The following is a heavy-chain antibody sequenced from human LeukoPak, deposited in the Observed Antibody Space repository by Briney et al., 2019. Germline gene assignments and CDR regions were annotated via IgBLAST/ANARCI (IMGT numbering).Heavy chain of an antibody. CDR2: LCGSGGST. CDR3: ANRGGTVVVPY. J-gene: IGHJ4*02. CDR1: GFTFSSYA. D-gene: IGHD3-22*01. Sequence: PGGSLRLSCAASGFTFSSYAMSWVRQAPGKGLEWVSALCGSGGSTYYAAPVKGRLTISKDNSKNTLYLQMNSLRAEDTAVYYCANRGGTVVVPYWGQGTLVTVSS. V-gene: IGHV3-23*01.